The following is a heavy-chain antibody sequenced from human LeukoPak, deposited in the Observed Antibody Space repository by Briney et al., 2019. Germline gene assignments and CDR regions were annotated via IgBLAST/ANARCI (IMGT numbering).Heavy chain of an antibody. CDR1: GYTFTGYY. CDR3: ARSRHYCSGGSCYSSYYYYGMDV. Sequence: ASVKVSCRASGYTFTGYYMSWVRQAPGQGLEWMGGIIPIFGTANYAQKFQGRVTITADESTSTAYMELSSLRSEDTAVYYCARSRHYCSGGSCYSSYYYYGMDVWGQGTTVTVSS. V-gene: IGHV1-69*13. CDR2: IIPIFGTA. J-gene: IGHJ6*02. D-gene: IGHD2-15*01.